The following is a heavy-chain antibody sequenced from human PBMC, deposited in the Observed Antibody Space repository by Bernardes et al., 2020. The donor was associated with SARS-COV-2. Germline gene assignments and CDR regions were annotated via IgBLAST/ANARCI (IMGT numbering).Heavy chain of an antibody. D-gene: IGHD6-19*01. CDR3: ARIGYSSGYYYFDH. Sequence: SGPTLLKPTQTLTLTCTFSGFSISSNGMRVSWIRQPPGKALEWLALIDWDEDKIYSTSLKTRLTISKDTSKNQVVLTMTNMDPVDTATYYCARIGYSSGYYYFDHWGQGTLVTVSS. CDR1: GFSISSNGMR. J-gene: IGHJ4*02. CDR2: IDWDEDK. V-gene: IGHV2-70*04.